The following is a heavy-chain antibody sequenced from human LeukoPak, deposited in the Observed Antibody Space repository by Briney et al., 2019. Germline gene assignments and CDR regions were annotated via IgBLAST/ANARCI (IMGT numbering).Heavy chain of an antibody. CDR3: ARASHASSWLY. J-gene: IGHJ4*02. V-gene: IGHV4-31*03. CDR1: GGSISSGGNY. CDR2: IYSSGST. D-gene: IGHD6-13*01. Sequence: SETLSPTCTVSGGSISSGGNYWSWIRQHPGKGLEWIGYIYSSGSTYYNPSLKSRVTISIDTSKNQFSLKLSSVTAADTAVYYCARASHASSWLYWGQGTRLTVSS.